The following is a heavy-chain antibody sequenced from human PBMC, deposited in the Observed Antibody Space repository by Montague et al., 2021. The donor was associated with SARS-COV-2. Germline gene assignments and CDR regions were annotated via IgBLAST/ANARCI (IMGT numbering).Heavy chain of an antibody. CDR3: ARILSRIGNYGVVFHYGMDV. CDR2: IDWEGDT. V-gene: IGHV2-70*19. CDR1: GFSLTTSGVS. Sequence: PALVKPTQTLTLTCTFSGFSLTTSGVSVSWVRQPPGKALEWLAVIDWEGDTHYSTSLKTRLTISKDTTGNQVVLTVTNMDPVDTATYYCARILSRIGNYGVVFHYGMDVWGQGTTVTVPS. D-gene: IGHD4-17*01. J-gene: IGHJ6*02.